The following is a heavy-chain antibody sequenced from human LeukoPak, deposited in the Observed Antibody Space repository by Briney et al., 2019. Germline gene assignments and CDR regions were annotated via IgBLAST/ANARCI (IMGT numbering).Heavy chain of an antibody. D-gene: IGHD1-1*01. Sequence: GGSLRLSCAASGFTFSDYWMNWVRQAPGKGLEWVANIDQDGGGKYYLDSVKGRFTISRDNAKSSLYLQIDSLRAEDTAVYYCARRHWPPFDHWGQGSVLSVSS. CDR3: ARRHWPPFDH. J-gene: IGHJ4*02. CDR2: IDQDGGGK. V-gene: IGHV3-7*01. CDR1: GFTFSDYW.